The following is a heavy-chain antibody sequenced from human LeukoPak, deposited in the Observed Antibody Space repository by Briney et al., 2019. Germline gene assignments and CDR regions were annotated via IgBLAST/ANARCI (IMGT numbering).Heavy chain of an antibody. V-gene: IGHV3-13*01. J-gene: IGHJ4*02. CDR2: IGTAGDT. Sequence: GGSLRLSCAASGFTFSSYDMRWVRQATGKGLEWVSAIGTAGDTYYPGSVKGRFTISRENAKNSLYLQMNSLRAGDTAVYYCARATYYYGSGSYYYFDYWGQGTLVTVSS. D-gene: IGHD3-10*01. CDR1: GFTFSSYD. CDR3: ARATYYYGSGSYYYFDY.